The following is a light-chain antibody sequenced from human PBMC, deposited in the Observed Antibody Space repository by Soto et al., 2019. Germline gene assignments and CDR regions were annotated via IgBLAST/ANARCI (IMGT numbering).Light chain of an antibody. J-gene: IGKJ1*01. CDR2: GTS. V-gene: IGKV3-20*01. Sequence: EIVLTQYPGTLSLSPGERGTLSCRASQSVSSSYLAWYQQKPGQAPRLLIYGTSSRATAIPDRFSGSGSGTAFTLTISRLEPEDFAVYYCQQYGSSSWTFGQGTKV. CDR1: QSVSSSY. CDR3: QQYGSSSWT.